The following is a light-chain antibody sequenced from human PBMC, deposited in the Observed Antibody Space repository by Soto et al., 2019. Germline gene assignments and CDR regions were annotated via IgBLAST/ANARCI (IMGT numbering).Light chain of an antibody. CDR3: QRFDHGPGT. J-gene: IGKJ1*01. CDR1: QNVGSN. CDR2: AAS. V-gene: IGKV3-15*01. Sequence: EIVMTQSPATLSVSPGERATLSCRASQNVGSNLAWYQQKPGQDPRLLIYAASNRATGIPTKFSGSGSGTEFTRSISSRQYHDFALYYCQRFDHGPGTFCQGTKVEIK.